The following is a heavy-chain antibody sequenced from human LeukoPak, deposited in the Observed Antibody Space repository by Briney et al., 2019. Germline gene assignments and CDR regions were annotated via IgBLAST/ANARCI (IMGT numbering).Heavy chain of an antibody. D-gene: IGHD1-7*01. CDR1: GGTFSSYA. Sequence: SVKVSCKVSGGTFSSYAITWVPQAAGHGLKWMGGIIPIFGTTTPAQNLQGRVTITRDEATSTAYMELSSLRSEDTAVYYCARGMTGTNPLDYWGQGTLVTVSS. CDR2: IIPIFGTT. V-gene: IGHV1-69*05. CDR3: ARGMTGTNPLDY. J-gene: IGHJ4*02.